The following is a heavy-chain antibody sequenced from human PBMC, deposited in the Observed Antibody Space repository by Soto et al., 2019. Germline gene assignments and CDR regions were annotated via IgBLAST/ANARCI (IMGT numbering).Heavy chain of an antibody. J-gene: IGHJ6*02. CDR3: ATRKRALRISYYFGMDV. CDR2: VYYTGSA. V-gene: IGHV4-61*08. Sequence: QVQLQESGPGLVKPSETLSLTCTVSGGSVSSSAYYWSWIRQPPGKGLESLGYVYYTGSANYNPSLKSRATISIDTSKNQFSLHLSSVTAADTAIYDCATRKRALRISYYFGMDVWGQGTTVTVSS. CDR1: GGSVSSSAYY. D-gene: IGHD4-17*01.